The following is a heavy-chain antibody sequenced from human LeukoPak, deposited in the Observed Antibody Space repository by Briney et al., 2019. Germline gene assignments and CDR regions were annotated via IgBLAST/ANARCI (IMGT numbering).Heavy chain of an antibody. CDR2: ISGSGGNT. Sequence: QTGGSLRLSCAASGFTFSSYAMTWVRQAPGKGLEWVSGISGSGGNTYYADSVKGRFTISRDNSKNTLFLQMDSLRAEDTAVYYCARDRSTTHFDYWGQGTLVTVSS. D-gene: IGHD5/OR15-5a*01. V-gene: IGHV3-23*01. CDR1: GFTFSSYA. CDR3: ARDRSTTHFDY. J-gene: IGHJ4*02.